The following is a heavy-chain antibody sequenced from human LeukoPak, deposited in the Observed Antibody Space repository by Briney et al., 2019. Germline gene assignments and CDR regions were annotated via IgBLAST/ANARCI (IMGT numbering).Heavy chain of an antibody. CDR2: IKQDGSEK. D-gene: IGHD3-9*01. V-gene: IGHV3-7*01. J-gene: IGHJ6*02. CDR3: ARGRSYDILTGYPTRGYYYYGMDV. CDR1: GFTFSSYW. Sequence: GGSLRLSCAASGFTFSSYWMSWVRQAPGKGLEWVANIKQDGSEKYYVDSVKGRFTISRDNAKNSLYLQMNSLRAEDTAVYYCARGRSYDILTGYPTRGYYYYGMDVWGQGTTVTVSS.